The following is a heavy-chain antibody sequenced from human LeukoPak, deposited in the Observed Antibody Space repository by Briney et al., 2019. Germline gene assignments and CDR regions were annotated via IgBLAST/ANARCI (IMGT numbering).Heavy chain of an antibody. Sequence: PSQTLSLTCTVSGDSISRYYWSWIRQPPGKGLEWIGDIYYSGSTDYNPSLMSRVTISVDTSKNQFSLKESSVTAADTAVYYCVRRPVDYSSSDHAFDIWGQGTMVTVSS. CDR2: IYYSGST. V-gene: IGHV4-59*01. CDR1: GDSISRYY. CDR3: VRRPVDYSSSDHAFDI. D-gene: IGHD6-6*01. J-gene: IGHJ3*02.